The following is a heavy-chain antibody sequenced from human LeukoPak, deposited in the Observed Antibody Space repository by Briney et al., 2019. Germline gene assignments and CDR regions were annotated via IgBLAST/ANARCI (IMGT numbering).Heavy chain of an antibody. V-gene: IGHV1-8*01. Sequence: ASVKVSCTASGYTFTSYDINWVRQATGQGLEWMGWMNPNSGNTGYAQKFQGRVTMTRNTSISTAYMELSSLRSEDTAVYYCARSHHYCSSGSCYSIDYWGQGTLVTVSS. CDR1: GYTFTSYD. CDR2: MNPNSGNT. CDR3: ARSHHYCSSGSCYSIDY. D-gene: IGHD2-15*01. J-gene: IGHJ4*02.